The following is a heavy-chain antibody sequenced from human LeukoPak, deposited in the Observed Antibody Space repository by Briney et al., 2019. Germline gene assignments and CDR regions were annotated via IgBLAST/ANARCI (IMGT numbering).Heavy chain of an antibody. J-gene: IGHJ4*02. CDR1: GGSFSGYY. V-gene: IGHV4-59*10. CDR2: IYTSGST. D-gene: IGHD3-22*01. CDR3: AGRSYDSSGSTFDY. Sequence: SETLSLTCAVYGGSFSGYYWSWIRQPAGKGLEWIGRIYTSGSTNYNPSLKSRVTMSVDTSKNQFSLKLSSVTAADTAVYYCAGRSYDSSGSTFDYWGQGTLVTVSS.